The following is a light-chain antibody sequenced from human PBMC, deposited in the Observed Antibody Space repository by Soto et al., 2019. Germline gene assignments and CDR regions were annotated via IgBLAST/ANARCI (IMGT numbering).Light chain of an antibody. CDR3: QVWDSSSDHYV. J-gene: IGLJ1*01. CDR2: DDS. Sequence: SSQRTHPPSVSLAPGHTARITCGGNNIGSKSVHWYQQKPGQAPVLVVYDDSDRPSGIPERFSGSNSGNTATLTISRVEAGDEADYHCQVWDSSSDHYVFGTGTKVTVL. V-gene: IGLV3-21*02. CDR1: NIGSKS.